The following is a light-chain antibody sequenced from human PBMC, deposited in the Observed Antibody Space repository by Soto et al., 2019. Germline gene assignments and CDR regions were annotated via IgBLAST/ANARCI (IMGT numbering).Light chain of an antibody. CDR3: TSYTSSSAYV. J-gene: IGLJ1*01. CDR1: SSDVGSYNR. CDR2: EVT. V-gene: IGLV2-18*02. Sequence: QSALTQPPSVSGSPGQSVTISCTGTSSDVGSYNRVAWYQQPPGTAPKLMIYEVTNRPSGVPDRFSGSKSGNTASLTISGLQAEDEAECYCTSYTSSSAYVFGTGTKLTVL.